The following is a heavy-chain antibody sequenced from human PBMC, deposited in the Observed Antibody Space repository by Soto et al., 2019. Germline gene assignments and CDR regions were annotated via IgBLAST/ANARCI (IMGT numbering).Heavy chain of an antibody. Sequence: EVQLLESGGGLIQPGGSLRLSCAASGFTFSNYGMTWVRLAPGMGLEWVSPISGSGGRTFYADPVKGRFTISRDNSKNTLYLQMNSLRAEDTAIYYCAKEMIASTLADFFDYWGQGTLVTVSS. V-gene: IGHV3-23*01. CDR3: AKEMIASTLADFFDY. J-gene: IGHJ4*02. D-gene: IGHD2-21*01. CDR1: GFTFSNYG. CDR2: ISGSGGRT.